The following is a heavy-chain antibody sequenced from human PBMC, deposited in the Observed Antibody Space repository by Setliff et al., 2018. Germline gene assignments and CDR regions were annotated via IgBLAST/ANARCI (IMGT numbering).Heavy chain of an antibody. CDR1: GESIRSNNW. D-gene: IGHD3-22*01. Sequence: PSETLSLTCTVSGESIRSNNWWNWVRQPPGKGLEWIGDIYQSETTNYNPSLKSRLTMSVDTSKNQFSLNLISVTAADTALYYCARAPRYFDATGSYFDSWGQGTLVTVSS. V-gene: IGHV4-4*02. CDR2: IYQSETT. J-gene: IGHJ4*02. CDR3: ARAPRYFDATGSYFDS.